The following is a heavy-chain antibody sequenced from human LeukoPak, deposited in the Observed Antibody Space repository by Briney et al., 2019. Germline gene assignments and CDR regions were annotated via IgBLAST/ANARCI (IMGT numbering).Heavy chain of an antibody. V-gene: IGHV3-30*02. CDR2: IRYDGSNK. J-gene: IGHJ4*02. CDR3: ARDMVAEAGTRWGDY. CDR1: GFTFSSYG. D-gene: IGHD6-19*01. Sequence: PGGSLRLSCAASGFTFSSYGMHWVRQAPGKGPEWVAFIRYDGSNKYYADSVKGRFTISRDNAKNSLYLQMNSLRAEDTAVYYCARDMVAEAGTRWGDYWGQGTLVTVSS.